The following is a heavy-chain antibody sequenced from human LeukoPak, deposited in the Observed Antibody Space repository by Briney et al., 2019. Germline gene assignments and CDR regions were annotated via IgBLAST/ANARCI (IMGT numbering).Heavy chain of an antibody. Sequence: PSETLSLTCTVSGGSISSYYWSWLRQPAGKGLEWIGRIYTSGSTNYNPSLKSRVTISVDTSKNQFSLNLSSVTAADTAVYYCARGPSIQLWSDPYYYGMDVWGQGTTVTVSS. J-gene: IGHJ6*02. CDR3: ARGPSIQLWSDPYYYGMDV. CDR1: GGSISSYY. CDR2: IYTSGST. V-gene: IGHV4-4*07. D-gene: IGHD5-18*01.